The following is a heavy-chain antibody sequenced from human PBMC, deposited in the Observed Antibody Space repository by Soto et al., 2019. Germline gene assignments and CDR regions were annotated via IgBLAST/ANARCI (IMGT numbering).Heavy chain of an antibody. V-gene: IGHV3-23*01. CDR2: ISGSGGST. Sequence: QPGGSLRLSCAASGFTFSSYAMSWVRQAPGKGLEWVSAISGSGGSTYYADSVKGRFTISRDNSKNTLYLQMNSLRAEDTAVYYCAKDLRSITIFGVVTSGLDPWGQGTLVTVSS. D-gene: IGHD3-3*01. CDR3: AKDLRSITIFGVVTSGLDP. CDR1: GFTFSSYA. J-gene: IGHJ5*02.